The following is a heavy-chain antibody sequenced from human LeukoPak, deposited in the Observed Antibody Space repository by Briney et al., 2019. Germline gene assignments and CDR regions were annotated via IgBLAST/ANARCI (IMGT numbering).Heavy chain of an antibody. CDR1: GGTFSSYA. CDR3: ARVGATHYYYYGMDV. V-gene: IGHV1-69*04. CDR2: IIPILGIA. J-gene: IGHJ6*02. D-gene: IGHD1-26*01. Sequence: SVTVSCKASGGTFSSYAISWVRQAPGQGLEWMGRIIPILGIANYAQKFQGRVTITADKSTSTAYMELSSLRSEDTAVYYCARVGATHYYYYGMDVWGQGTTVTVSS.